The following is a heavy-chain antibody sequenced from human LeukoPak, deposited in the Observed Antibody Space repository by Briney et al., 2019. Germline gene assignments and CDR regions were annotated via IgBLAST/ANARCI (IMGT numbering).Heavy chain of an antibody. D-gene: IGHD3-22*01. V-gene: IGHV3-48*03. CDR3: AKDIKSRFYDSSGYLFDI. CDR2: ISSSGTTI. Sequence: GGSLRLSCAASGFTFSSYEMNWVRQAPGKGLEWISYISSSGTTIYYADSVKGRFTISRDNAKNSLYLQMNSLRAEDMALYYCAKDIKSRFYDSSGYLFDIWGQGTMVTVSS. J-gene: IGHJ3*02. CDR1: GFTFSSYE.